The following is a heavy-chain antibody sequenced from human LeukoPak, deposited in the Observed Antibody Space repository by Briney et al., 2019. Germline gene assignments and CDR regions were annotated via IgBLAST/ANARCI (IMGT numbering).Heavy chain of an antibody. CDR3: ARADRLHGGPYLIGP. CDR2: INPNSGGT. V-gene: IGHV1-2*02. CDR1: GYSFTDYY. J-gene: IGHJ5*02. Sequence: ASVKVSCKTSGYSFTDYYMHWVRQAPGQGLEWMGWINPNSGGTSSAQKFQGRVTMTRDTSITTVYMEVNWLTSDDTAMYYCARADRLHGGPYLIGPWGREPWSPSPQ. D-gene: IGHD3-16*01.